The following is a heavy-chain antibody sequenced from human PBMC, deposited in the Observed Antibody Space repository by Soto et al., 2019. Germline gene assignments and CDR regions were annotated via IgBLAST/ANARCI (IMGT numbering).Heavy chain of an antibody. CDR1: AFRFGSDW. J-gene: IGHJ4*02. D-gene: IGHD5-12*01. V-gene: IGHV3-7*01. Sequence: EVQLVESGGGLVQPGGSLRLSCAASAFRFGSDWMSWVRQAPGKGPEWVAIINHDGSEKYYVESVKGRFSISRDNAKGSLSLQMNSLRAEDTAVYYCARGRGLLLDIWGQGTQVIVSS. CDR2: INHDGSEK. CDR3: ARGRGLLLDI.